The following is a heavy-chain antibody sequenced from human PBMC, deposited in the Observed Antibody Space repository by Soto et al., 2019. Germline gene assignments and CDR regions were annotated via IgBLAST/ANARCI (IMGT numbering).Heavy chain of an antibody. CDR2: ISSSSSYI. V-gene: IGHV3-21*01. Sequence: EVQLVESGGGLVKPGGSLRLSCAASGFTFSSYSMNWVRQAPGKGLEWVSSISSSSSYIYYADSVKGRFTISRDNAKNSLYLQMNSLRAEDTAVYYCAREGFYGDHPIDYWGQETLVTVSS. CDR1: GFTFSSYS. CDR3: AREGFYGDHPIDY. D-gene: IGHD4-17*01. J-gene: IGHJ4*02.